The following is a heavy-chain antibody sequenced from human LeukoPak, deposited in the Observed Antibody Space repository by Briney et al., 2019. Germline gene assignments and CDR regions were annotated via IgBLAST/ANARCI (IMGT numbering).Heavy chain of an antibody. Sequence: SETLSLTCAVSGGSISSGGYSWGWVRQPPGRGLEWIGYIYHSGSTYYNPSLKSRVTISVDRSKNQFSLKLSSVTAADTAVYYCARGGGNILTGYGAFDIWGQGTMVTVSS. CDR1: GGSISSGGYS. CDR2: IYHSGST. D-gene: IGHD3-9*01. V-gene: IGHV4-30-2*01. J-gene: IGHJ3*02. CDR3: ARGGGNILTGYGAFDI.